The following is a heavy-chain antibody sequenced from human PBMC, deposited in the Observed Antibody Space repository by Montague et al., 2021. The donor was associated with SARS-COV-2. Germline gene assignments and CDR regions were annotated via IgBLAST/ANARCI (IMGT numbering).Heavy chain of an antibody. J-gene: IGHJ4*02. Sequence: SLRLSCAASGFTFSSFAVHWVRQAPGKGLEWVAVISYDGSDKYYVDSVEGRFTISRDNSKNTLCLQMNSLRAEDTAAYYCARDVYSSSWFARPDNWGQGTLVTVSS. D-gene: IGHD6-13*01. CDR1: GFTFSSFA. CDR3: ARDVYSSSWFARPDN. V-gene: IGHV3-30*04. CDR2: ISYDGSDK.